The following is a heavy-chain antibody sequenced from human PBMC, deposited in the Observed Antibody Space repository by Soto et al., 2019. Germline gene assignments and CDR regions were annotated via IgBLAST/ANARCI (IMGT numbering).Heavy chain of an antibody. Sequence: PXETLSLTCTVSGYSNSSSNSSWGWIRQPPGKGLEWIGSHYYSGSTYYNPSLKRRVTISVDTSKIQFSQKLSSVTAADTAVYYCASGYLVYYFDYWGQGPLVTVSS. D-gene: IGHD5-18*01. CDR1: GYSNSSSNSS. CDR2: HYYSGST. V-gene: IGHV4-39*01. CDR3: ASGYLVYYFDY. J-gene: IGHJ4*02.